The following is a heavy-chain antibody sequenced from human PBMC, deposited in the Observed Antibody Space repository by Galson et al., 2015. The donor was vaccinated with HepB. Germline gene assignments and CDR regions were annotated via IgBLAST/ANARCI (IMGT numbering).Heavy chain of an antibody. CDR3: ARELYGDYVNDY. Sequence: SLRLSCAASGFTFSNYWMTWVRQAPGKGLEWVANTKQDGSEKNYVDSVKGRFTISRDNAKNSLYLQMNSLRDEDTAVYYCARELYGDYVNDYWGQGTLVTVSS. J-gene: IGHJ4*02. D-gene: IGHD4-17*01. CDR2: TKQDGSEK. V-gene: IGHV3-7*01. CDR1: GFTFSNYW.